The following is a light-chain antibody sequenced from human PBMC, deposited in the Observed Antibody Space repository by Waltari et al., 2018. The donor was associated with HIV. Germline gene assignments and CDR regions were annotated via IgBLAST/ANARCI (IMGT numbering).Light chain of an antibody. CDR2: DVS. Sequence: QSALTQPASVSGSPGQSITISCTGTSSDVGGYNYVSWYQQQPGKAPNLLIYDVSNRPSVVSKRFCGAKSGNAASLTISGRQAEDEADYYCSSYTSSSTLYVFGTGTKVTVL. CDR3: SSYTSSSTLYV. J-gene: IGLJ1*01. V-gene: IGLV2-14*01. CDR1: SSDVGGYNY.